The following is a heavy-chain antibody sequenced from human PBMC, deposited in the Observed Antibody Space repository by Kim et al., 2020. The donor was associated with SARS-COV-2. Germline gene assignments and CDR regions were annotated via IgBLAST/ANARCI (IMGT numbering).Heavy chain of an antibody. CDR1: GFTFSSYS. J-gene: IGHJ6*02. CDR2: ISSSSSYI. Sequence: GGSLRLSCAASGFTFSSYSMNWVRQAPGKGLEWVSSISSSSSYIYYADSVKGRFTISRDNAKNSLYLQMNSLRAEDTAVYYCATGYEYYDFWSGYFSMDVWGQGTTVTVSS. D-gene: IGHD3-3*01. V-gene: IGHV3-21*01. CDR3: ATGYEYYDFWSGYFSMDV.